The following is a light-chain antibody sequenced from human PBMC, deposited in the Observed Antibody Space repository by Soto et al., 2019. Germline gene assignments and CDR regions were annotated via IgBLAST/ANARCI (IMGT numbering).Light chain of an antibody. CDR2: LNSDGSH. J-gene: IGLJ2*01. Sequence: QSVLTQSPSASASLGASVKLTCTLSSGHSSYAIAWHQQQPEKGPRYLMKLNSDGSHSKGDGIPDRFSGSSSGAERYLTISSLQSEDEADYYCQTWGTGYVVLGGGTKLTVL. CDR1: SGHSSYA. CDR3: QTWGTGYVV. V-gene: IGLV4-69*01.